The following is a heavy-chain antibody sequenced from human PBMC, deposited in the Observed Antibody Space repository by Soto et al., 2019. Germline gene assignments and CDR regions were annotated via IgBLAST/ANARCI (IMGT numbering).Heavy chain of an antibody. CDR1: GGSFSGYY. Sequence: QVQLQQWGAGLLKPSETLSLTCAVYGGSFSGYYWSWIRQPPGKGLEWIGEINHSGSTNYNPSLTSRVTISVAQSKTQFSLKLSSVTDADTAVYYCASRQLRYCSGGSCYLFDYWGQGTLVTVSS. J-gene: IGHJ4*02. D-gene: IGHD2-15*01. CDR2: INHSGST. V-gene: IGHV4-34*01. CDR3: ASRQLRYCSGGSCYLFDY.